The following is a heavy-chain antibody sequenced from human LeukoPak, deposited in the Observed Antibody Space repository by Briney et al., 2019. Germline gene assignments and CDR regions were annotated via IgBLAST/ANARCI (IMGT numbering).Heavy chain of an antibody. CDR1: GFSVSSNY. CDR3: AKDPGSGYYRDAFDI. Sequence: GGSLRLSCAASGFSVSSNYMSWVRQAPGKGLEWVSIIYSGGSTYYADSVKGRFTISRDNSKNTLYLQMNSLRAEDTAVYYCAKDPGSGYYRDAFDIWGQGTMVTVSS. CDR2: IYSGGST. J-gene: IGHJ3*02. D-gene: IGHD3-22*01. V-gene: IGHV3-66*02.